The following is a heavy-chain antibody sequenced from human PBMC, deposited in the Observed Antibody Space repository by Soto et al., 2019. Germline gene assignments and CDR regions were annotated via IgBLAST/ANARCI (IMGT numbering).Heavy chain of an antibody. D-gene: IGHD1-1*01. J-gene: IGHJ5*02. CDR3: TRHGDNNYFPLDL. V-gene: IGHV3-11*01. Sequence: QVQLVESGGGLVKPGGSLSLSCSASGFPFKNYFMGWIRQSPGKGLEWLSYIGTSTEIIYYANSVKGRFTISRENARNSLYLHMTSLTVADTATYSCTRHGDNNYFPLDLWGQGTMVTVSS. CDR1: GFPFKNYF. CDR2: IGTSTEII.